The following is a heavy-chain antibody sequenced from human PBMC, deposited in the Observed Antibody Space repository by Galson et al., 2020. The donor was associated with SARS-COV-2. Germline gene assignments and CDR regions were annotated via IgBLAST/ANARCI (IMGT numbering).Heavy chain of an antibody. D-gene: IGHD3-3*01. Sequence: SENLSLTCTVSGRSISSGGYYWRWIRQHPGKGLEWIGYIYYSGSTYYNPSLKSRVTISVDTSKNQFSLKLSSVTAADTAVYYCARLYYDFWSGYYTGIKGWFDPWGQGTLVTVSS. CDR2: IYYSGST. V-gene: IGHV4-31*03. CDR3: ARLYYDFWSGYYTGIKGWFDP. J-gene: IGHJ5*02. CDR1: GRSISSGGYY.